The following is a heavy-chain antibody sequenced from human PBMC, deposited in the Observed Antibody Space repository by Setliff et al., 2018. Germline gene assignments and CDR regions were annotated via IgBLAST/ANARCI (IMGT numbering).Heavy chain of an antibody. V-gene: IGHV3-7*01. CDR3: ATSDWYAAFDH. Sequence: GGSLRLSCAASGFAFTNYWINWVRQAPGKGLEWVANIKQDESEKHYVGSVKGRFTISRDNARNSVYLQMNSLRAEDAAVYYCATSDWYAAFDHWGQGTLVTVSS. D-gene: IGHD6-19*01. J-gene: IGHJ4*02. CDR2: IKQDESEK. CDR1: GFAFTNYW.